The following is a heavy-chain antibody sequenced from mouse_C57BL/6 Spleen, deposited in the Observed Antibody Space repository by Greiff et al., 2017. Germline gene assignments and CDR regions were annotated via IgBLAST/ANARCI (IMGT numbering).Heavy chain of an antibody. V-gene: IGHV1-26*01. J-gene: IGHJ2*01. CDR3: ARGYYSNSPHFDY. CDR2: INPNNGGT. CDR1: GYTFTDYY. D-gene: IGHD2-5*01. Sequence: EVQLQQSGPELVKPGASVKISCKASGYTFTDYYMNWVKQSHGKSLEWIGDINPNNGGTSYNQKFKGKATLTVDKSSSTAYMELRSLTSEDSAVYYCARGYYSNSPHFDYWGQGTTLTVSS.